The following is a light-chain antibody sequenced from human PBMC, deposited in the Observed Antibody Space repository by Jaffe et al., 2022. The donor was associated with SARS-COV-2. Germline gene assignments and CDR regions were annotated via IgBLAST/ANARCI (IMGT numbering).Light chain of an antibody. Sequence: DIVMTQSPLSLPVTPGEPASISCRSSQSLLYSNGYNYLDWYLQKPGQSPQLLIYLGSNRASGVPDRFSGSGSGTDFTLKISRVEAEDVGVYYCMQALQRRTFGGGTKVEIK. J-gene: IGKJ4*01. CDR3: MQALQRRT. CDR2: LGS. CDR1: QSLLYSNGYNY. V-gene: IGKV2-28*01.